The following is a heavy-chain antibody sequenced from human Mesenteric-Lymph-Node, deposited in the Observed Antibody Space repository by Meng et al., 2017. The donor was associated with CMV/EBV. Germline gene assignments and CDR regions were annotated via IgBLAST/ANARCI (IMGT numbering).Heavy chain of an antibody. CDR1: GFTFSSYE. CDR3: ARGHDYYYDSSGPSFDP. Sequence: GGSLRLSCAASGFTFSSYEMNWVRQAPGEGLEWVSYISSSGSTIYYADSVKGRFTISRDNAKNSLYLQMNSLRAEDTAVYYCARGHDYYYDSSGPSFDPWGQGTLVTVSS. V-gene: IGHV3-48*03. J-gene: IGHJ5*02. CDR2: ISSSGSTI. D-gene: IGHD3-22*01.